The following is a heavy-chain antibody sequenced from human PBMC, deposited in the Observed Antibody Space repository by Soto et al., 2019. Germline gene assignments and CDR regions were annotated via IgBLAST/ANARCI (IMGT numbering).Heavy chain of an antibody. CDR2: IYYSGST. V-gene: IGHV4-59*01. J-gene: IGHJ4*02. Sequence: SETLSRTCTVSGGSISSYYWSWIRQPPGKGLEWIGYIYYSGSTNYNPSLKSRVTISVDTSKNQFSLKLSSVTAADTAVYYCARGLRWLDYWGQGTLVTVSS. CDR3: ARGLRWLDY. D-gene: IGHD4-17*01. CDR1: GGSISSYY.